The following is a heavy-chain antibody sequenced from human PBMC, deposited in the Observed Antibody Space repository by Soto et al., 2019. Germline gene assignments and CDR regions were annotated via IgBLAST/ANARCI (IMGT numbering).Heavy chain of an antibody. J-gene: IGHJ4*02. V-gene: IGHV1-8*01. D-gene: IGHD2-15*01. CDR2: MNPDSGNS. CDR1: GYTFTHFD. CDR3: ARAYHLVPKC. Sequence: QVHLVQSGAEVRKPGASVRVSCKTSGYTFTHFDIHWVRQATGQGLEWVGWMNPDSGNSGFTQRFQGRVSMTRNASMSTAYMEIHSLTSADTAIYYCARAYHLVPKCRGQGTLVNVSS.